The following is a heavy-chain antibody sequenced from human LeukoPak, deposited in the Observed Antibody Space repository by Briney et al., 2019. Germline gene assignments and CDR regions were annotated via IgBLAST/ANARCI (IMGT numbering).Heavy chain of an antibody. CDR1: GYTFTDFG. CDR3: ARQLWFGEPFFDY. D-gene: IGHD3-10*01. CDR2: INPNSGGT. Sequence: GASVKVSCKASGYTFTDFGVSWVRQAPGQGLEWMGWINPNSGGTNYSQKFQGRVTMTMDTSISTAYMELSRLRSDDRAVYYGARQLWFGEPFFDYWGQGTLVTVSS. V-gene: IGHV1-2*02. J-gene: IGHJ4*02.